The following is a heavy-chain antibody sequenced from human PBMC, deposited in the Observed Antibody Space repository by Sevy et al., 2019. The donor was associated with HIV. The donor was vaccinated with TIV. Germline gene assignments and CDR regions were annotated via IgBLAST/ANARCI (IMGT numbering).Heavy chain of an antibody. D-gene: IGHD1-1*01. V-gene: IGHV3-21*01. CDR3: ARILSVQLERPLGDYYYYGMDV. CDR2: ISSSSSYI. CDR1: GFTFSSYS. Sequence: GGSLRLSCAASGFTFSSYSMNWVRQAPGKGLEWVSSISSSSSYIYYADSVKGRFTISRDNAKNSLYLQMNSLRAEDTAVYYCARILSVQLERPLGDYYYYGMDVWGQGTTVTVSS. J-gene: IGHJ6*02.